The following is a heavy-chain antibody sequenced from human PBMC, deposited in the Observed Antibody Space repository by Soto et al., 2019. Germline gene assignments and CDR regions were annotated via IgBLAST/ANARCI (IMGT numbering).Heavy chain of an antibody. V-gene: IGHV1-2*02. CDR3: ARDLAKGGGSAGFDY. D-gene: IGHD1-26*01. J-gene: IGHJ4*02. Sequence: QVQLVQSGAEVKKPVASVNVSCKASGYTFTVYYMHWVRQAPGQGLEWMGWINPKSGGTIYPPKFQGRVTMTWDTSISTAYMALTRLRSYDTAVYYCARDLAKGGGSAGFDYWGQGTLVTVSS. CDR1: GYTFTVYY. CDR2: INPKSGGT.